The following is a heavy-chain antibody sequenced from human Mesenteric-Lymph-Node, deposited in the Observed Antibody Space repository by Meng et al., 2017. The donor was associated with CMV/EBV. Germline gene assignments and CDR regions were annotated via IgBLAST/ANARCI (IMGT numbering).Heavy chain of an antibody. D-gene: IGHD4-17*01. CDR2: IIPILGIA. Sequence: KASRGTFSSYALSWVRQAPGQGLEWMGRIIPILGIANYAQKFQGRVTITADKSTSTAYMELSSLRSEDTAVYYCASVDGDYAQNWFDPWGQGTLVTVSS. CDR3: ASVDGDYAQNWFDP. CDR1: RGTFSSYA. V-gene: IGHV1-69*04. J-gene: IGHJ5*02.